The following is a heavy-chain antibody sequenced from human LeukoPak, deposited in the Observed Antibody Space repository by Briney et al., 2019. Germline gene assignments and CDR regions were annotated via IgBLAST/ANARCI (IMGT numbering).Heavy chain of an antibody. Sequence: ASVKVSCKASGYTFTNYTINWVRQAPGQGLEWMGWININTGNPTYAQGFTGRFVFSLDTSVSTAYLQISSLKTEDTAVYCCARAYGSGWNELDYWGQGTLVTVSS. V-gene: IGHV7-4-1*02. J-gene: IGHJ4*02. D-gene: IGHD6-19*01. CDR3: ARAYGSGWNELDY. CDR1: GYTFTNYT. CDR2: ININTGNP.